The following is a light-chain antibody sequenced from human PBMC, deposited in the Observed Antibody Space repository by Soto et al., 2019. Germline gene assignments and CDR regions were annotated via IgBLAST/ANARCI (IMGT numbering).Light chain of an antibody. CDR1: SSDVGAYDY. CDR2: DNS. Sequence: QSVLTQPASVSGSPGQSIAISCTGASSDVGAYDYVSWYQQYPGKAPKLLIYDNSKRPSGVPDRFSGSKSGTSATLGITGLQTGDEADYYCGTWDSSLSAYVFGTGTKVTVL. CDR3: GTWDSSLSAYV. V-gene: IGLV1-51*02. J-gene: IGLJ1*01.